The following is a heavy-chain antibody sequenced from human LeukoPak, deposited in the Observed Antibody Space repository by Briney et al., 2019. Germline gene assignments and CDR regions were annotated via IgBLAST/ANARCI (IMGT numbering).Heavy chain of an antibody. V-gene: IGHV3-74*01. J-gene: IGHJ4*02. CDR3: ARSYGRAEFDY. D-gene: IGHD3-16*01. CDR1: GFTFSSYW. CDR2: INSDGSST. Sequence: GGSLRLSCAASGFTFSSYWMHWVRQAPGKGLVWVSCINSDGSSTSYADSVKGRFTISRDNAKNTLYLQMNSLRAEDTAVYYCARSYGRAEFDYWGQGTLVTVSS.